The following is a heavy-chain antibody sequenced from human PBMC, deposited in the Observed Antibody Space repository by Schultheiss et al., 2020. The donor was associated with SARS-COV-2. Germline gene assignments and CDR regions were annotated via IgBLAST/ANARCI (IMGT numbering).Heavy chain of an antibody. J-gene: IGHJ5*02. Sequence: GGSLRLSCAASGFTFSSYGMHWVRQAPGKGLEWVAVIWYDGSNKYYADSVKGRFTISRDNSKNTLYLQMNSLRAEDTAVYYCARDREYSGSYPGDPWGQGTLVTVSS. V-gene: IGHV3-33*01. CDR1: GFTFSSYG. CDR3: ARDREYSGSYPGDP. CDR2: IWYDGSNK. D-gene: IGHD1-26*01.